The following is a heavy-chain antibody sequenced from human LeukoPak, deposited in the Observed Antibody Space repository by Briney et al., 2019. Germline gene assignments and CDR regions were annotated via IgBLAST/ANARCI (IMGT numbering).Heavy chain of an antibody. J-gene: IGHJ5*01. D-gene: IGHD2-15*01. Sequence: SETLSLTCTVSGGSISSGSYYWSWIRQPAGKGLEWIGRIYTSGSTNYNPSLKSRVTISVDTSKNQFSLKLSSVTAADTAVYYCAREFSGPGVDSWGQGTLVTVSS. CDR1: GGSISSGSYY. V-gene: IGHV4-61*02. CDR2: IYTSGST. CDR3: AREFSGPGVDS.